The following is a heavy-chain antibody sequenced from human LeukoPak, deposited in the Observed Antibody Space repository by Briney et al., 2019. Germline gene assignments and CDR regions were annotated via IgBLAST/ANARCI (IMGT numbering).Heavy chain of an antibody. CDR2: IYYSGST. J-gene: IGHJ4*02. CDR3: ARFLDDSSGYSFDY. D-gene: IGHD3-22*01. Sequence: SETLSLTCTVSGGSISSYYWSWIRQPPGKGLEWIGYIYYSGSTNYNPSLKSRVTISVDTSKNQFPLKLSSVTAADTAVYYCARFLDDSSGYSFDYWGQGTLVTVSS. V-gene: IGHV4-59*08. CDR1: GGSISSYY.